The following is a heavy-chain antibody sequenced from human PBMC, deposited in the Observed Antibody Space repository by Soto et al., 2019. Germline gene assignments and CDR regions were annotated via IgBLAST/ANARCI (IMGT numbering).Heavy chain of an antibody. CDR2: MYWDDDK. Sequence: QITLKESGPTLVKPTQTLTLTCTFSGFSHSTSGVGVGWIRQPQGKALEWLALMYWDDDKRSSPSLKSRLTITKDTSKNQVVLTMTNMDPVDTATYYCARRAYDSSGYYYDYWGQGTLVTVSS. CDR1: GFSHSTSGVG. D-gene: IGHD3-22*01. J-gene: IGHJ4*02. CDR3: ARRAYDSSGYYYDY. V-gene: IGHV2-5*02.